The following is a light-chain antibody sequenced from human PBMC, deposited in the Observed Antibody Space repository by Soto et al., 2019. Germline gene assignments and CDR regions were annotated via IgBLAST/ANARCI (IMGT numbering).Light chain of an antibody. CDR3: QQYDRSPVT. Sequence: EIVLTQSPGTLSLSPGERATLSCRASQTVSSGSLAWYQQKPGQAPRLLISNASRRATGIPDRFSGSGSGTDFTLTISRLEPEDFAVYFCQQYDRSPVTFGPGTKVDIK. V-gene: IGKV3-20*01. J-gene: IGKJ3*01. CDR1: QTVSSGS. CDR2: NAS.